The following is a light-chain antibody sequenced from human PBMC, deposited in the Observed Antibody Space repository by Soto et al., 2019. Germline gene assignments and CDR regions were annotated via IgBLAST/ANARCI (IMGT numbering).Light chain of an antibody. V-gene: IGKV1-39*01. CDR2: AAS. J-gene: IGKJ1*01. CDR1: QNIKMY. CDR3: QQSYSEPRT. Sequence: DIQMTQSPSSLSASVEDRVTITCRASQNIKMYLSWYQQKPGKAPNLLITAASRRQSGVPARFSGSGTGTDLTLTITSLQPEDFAIYYGQQSYSEPRTCSQGTKVEIK.